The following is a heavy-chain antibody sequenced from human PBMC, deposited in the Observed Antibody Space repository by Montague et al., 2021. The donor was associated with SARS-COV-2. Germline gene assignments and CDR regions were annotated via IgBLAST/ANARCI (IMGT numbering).Heavy chain of an antibody. Sequence: SETLSLTCTVSRGFINNYYWNWIRQSPDKGLEWIGFVFYTGLNKYNPSLESRVTISLDTSGNQFPLRLTSATAADTAVYFCARGLGANLDYWGQGILVTV. CDR1: RGFINNYY. CDR3: ARGLGANLDY. D-gene: IGHD1-26*01. J-gene: IGHJ4*02. V-gene: IGHV4-59*01. CDR2: VFYTGLN.